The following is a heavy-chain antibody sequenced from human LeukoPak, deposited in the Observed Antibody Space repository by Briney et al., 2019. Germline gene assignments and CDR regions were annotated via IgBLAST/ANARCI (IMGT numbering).Heavy chain of an antibody. CDR2: ISYDGSNE. D-gene: IGHD2-2*01. V-gene: IGHV3-30*18. CDR1: GFTFSSYG. Sequence: GGSLRLSCAASGFTFSSYGMHWVRQAPGKGLEWVAVISYDGSNEYYADSVRGRFTISRDNSKNTLYLQMSSLRVEDTAVYYCAKGRPTELGYCGRSICADWYFDLWGRGTLLTVSS. J-gene: IGHJ2*01. CDR3: AKGRPTELGYCGRSICADWYFDL.